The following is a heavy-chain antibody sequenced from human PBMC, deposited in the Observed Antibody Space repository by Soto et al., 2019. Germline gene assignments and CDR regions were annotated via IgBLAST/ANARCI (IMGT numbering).Heavy chain of an antibody. CDR3: ARKGWRFGVVPRGGFAP. J-gene: IGHJ5*02. D-gene: IGHD3-3*01. Sequence: ADTPSLAGSFAGVTWNHISCWTWVRPTPWTGLEWIGEIYHSGTTNYNPSLKTRVTISLDKSKNQFSLRLTSVTAADTAVYYCARKGWRFGVVPRGGFAPCGQGSLVSVSA. CDR2: IYHSGTT. CDR1: GVTWNHISC. V-gene: IGHV4-4*02.